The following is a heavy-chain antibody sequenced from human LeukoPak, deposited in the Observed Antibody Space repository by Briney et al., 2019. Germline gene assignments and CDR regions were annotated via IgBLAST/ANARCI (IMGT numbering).Heavy chain of an antibody. V-gene: IGHV4-39*01. CDR2: IYYSGST. CDR3: ARGDSSGYYLDY. Sequence: PSETLSLTCTVSGGSISSSSYYWGWIRQPPGKGLEWIGSIYYSGSTYYNPSLKSRVTISVDTSKNQFSLKLSPVTAADTAVYYCARGDSSGYYLDYWGQGTLVTVSS. J-gene: IGHJ4*02. D-gene: IGHD3-22*01. CDR1: GGSISSSSYY.